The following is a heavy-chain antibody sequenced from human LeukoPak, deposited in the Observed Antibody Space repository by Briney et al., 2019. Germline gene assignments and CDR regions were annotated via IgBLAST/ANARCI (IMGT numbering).Heavy chain of an antibody. CDR3: ARLDYGDGTDY. Sequence: SETLSLTCTVSGGSISSYYWSWIRQPPGKGLEWIGYTYYSGSTNYNPSLKSRVTISVDTSKNQFSLKLSSVTAADTAVYYCARLDYGDGTDYWGQGTLVTVSS. V-gene: IGHV4-59*01. D-gene: IGHD4-17*01. CDR1: GGSISSYY. CDR2: TYYSGST. J-gene: IGHJ4*02.